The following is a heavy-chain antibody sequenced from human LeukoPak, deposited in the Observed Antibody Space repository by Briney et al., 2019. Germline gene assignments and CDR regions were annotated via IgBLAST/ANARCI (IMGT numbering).Heavy chain of an antibody. D-gene: IGHD3-3*01. CDR3: AGLPYDFWSGYPFDP. Sequence: PSETLSLTCTVSGGSISSGDYYWSWIRQPPGKGLEWIGYIYYSGSTYYNPSLKSRVTISVDTSKNQFSLKLSSVTAADTAVYYCAGLPYDFWSGYPFDPWGQGTLVTVSS. CDR2: IYYSGST. CDR1: GGSISSGDYY. V-gene: IGHV4-30-4*08. J-gene: IGHJ5*02.